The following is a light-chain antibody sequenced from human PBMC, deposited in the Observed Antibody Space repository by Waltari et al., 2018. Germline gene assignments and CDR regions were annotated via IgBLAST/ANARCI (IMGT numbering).Light chain of an antibody. J-gene: IGKJ1*01. CDR1: QSISSY. CDR3: QQSYSTSWT. Sequence: DIQMTQSPSSLSASVGDRVTLTCRASQSISSYLNWYQQKPGKAPKLLIYAASSLQSGVPSRFSGSGSGTDFTLTISSLQPEDFATYYCQQSYSTSWTFGQGTKEEIK. CDR2: AAS. V-gene: IGKV1-39*01.